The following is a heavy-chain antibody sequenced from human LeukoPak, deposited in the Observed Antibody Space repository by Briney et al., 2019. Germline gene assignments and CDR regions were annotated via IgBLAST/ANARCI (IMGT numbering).Heavy chain of an antibody. Sequence: PSETLSLTCTVSGGSISSYYWSWIRQPPGKGLEWIGYIYYSGSTNYNPSLKSRVTISVDTSKNQFSLKLSSVTAADTAVYYCARGRYDFWSGYLNWYFDLWGRGTLVTVSS. CDR1: GGSISSYY. J-gene: IGHJ2*01. D-gene: IGHD3-3*01. V-gene: IGHV4-59*01. CDR2: IYYSGST. CDR3: ARGRYDFWSGYLNWYFDL.